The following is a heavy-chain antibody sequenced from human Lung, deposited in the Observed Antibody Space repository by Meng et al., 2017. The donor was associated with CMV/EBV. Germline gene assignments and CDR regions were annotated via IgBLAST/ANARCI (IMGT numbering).Heavy chain of an antibody. CDR2: INQGGSEK. CDR3: ATSSSGFFDN. J-gene: IGHJ4*02. V-gene: IGHV3-7*01. Sequence: GEXXKISCAASGFTFSTYWMSWVRQAPGRGLEWVANINQGGSEKYYVASVMGRFTVSRDNAKNSLYLQMNSLRAEDTAIYYCATSSSGFFDNLGQGALVTVSS. CDR1: GFTFSTYW. D-gene: IGHD3-22*01.